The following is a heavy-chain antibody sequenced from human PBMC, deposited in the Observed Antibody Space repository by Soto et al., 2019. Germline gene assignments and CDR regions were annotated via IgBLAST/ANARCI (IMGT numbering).Heavy chain of an antibody. D-gene: IGHD6-6*01. CDR3: AKDFEYSSSWRFDY. J-gene: IGHJ4*02. Sequence: DVQLVESGGGLVQPGRSLRLSCAASGFTFDDYAMHWVRQAPVKGLEWVSGISWNSGSIGYADSVKGRFTISRDNAKNSLYLQMNSLRAEDTALYYCAKDFEYSSSWRFDYWGQGTLVTVSS. V-gene: IGHV3-9*01. CDR2: ISWNSGSI. CDR1: GFTFDDYA.